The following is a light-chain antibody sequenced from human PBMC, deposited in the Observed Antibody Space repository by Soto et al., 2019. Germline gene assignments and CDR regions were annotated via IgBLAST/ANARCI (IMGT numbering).Light chain of an antibody. CDR2: AAS. V-gene: IGKV1-6*01. CDR1: QGIRND. Sequence: AIPMTQSPSSLSASVGDRVTITCRANQGIRNDLGWYQQKPGKAPKLLIYAASSLQSVVPSRFSGSGSGTDFTLTISSLQPEDFATYYCLQDYNYPRTFGQGTKLEI. CDR3: LQDYNYPRT. J-gene: IGKJ2*01.